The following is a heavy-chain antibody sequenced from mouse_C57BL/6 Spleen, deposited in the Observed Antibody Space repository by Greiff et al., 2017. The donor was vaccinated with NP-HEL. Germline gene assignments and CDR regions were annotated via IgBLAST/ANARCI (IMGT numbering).Heavy chain of an antibody. CDR2: IYPGDGDT. V-gene: IGHV1-82*01. D-gene: IGHD1-1*01. Sequence: QVQLKESGPELVKPGASVKISCKASGYAFSSSWMNWVKQRPGKGLEWIGRIYPGDGDTNYNGKFKGKATLTADKSSSTAYMQRSSLTSEDSAVDFCARWITTVVAKDMDYWGQGASVTVSS. J-gene: IGHJ4*01. CDR3: ARWITTVVAKDMDY. CDR1: GYAFSSSW.